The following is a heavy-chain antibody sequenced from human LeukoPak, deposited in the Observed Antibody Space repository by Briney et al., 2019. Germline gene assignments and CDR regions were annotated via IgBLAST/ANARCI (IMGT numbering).Heavy chain of an antibody. Sequence: SETLSLTCTVSGDSISDDYYTWMRQPAGKGLEWIGRIHSGGTTNYNPSLMSRVTLSIDKSKKHISLRLTSVTAADTAVYYCARGPRITMVRGVSRRSASFDYWGQGTLVTVSS. CDR2: IHSGGTT. V-gene: IGHV4-4*07. D-gene: IGHD3-10*01. J-gene: IGHJ4*02. CDR1: GDSISDDY. CDR3: ARGPRITMVRGVSRRSASFDY.